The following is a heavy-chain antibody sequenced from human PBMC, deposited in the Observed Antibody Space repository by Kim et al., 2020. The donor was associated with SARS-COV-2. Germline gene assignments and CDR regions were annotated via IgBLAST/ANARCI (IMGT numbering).Heavy chain of an antibody. CDR3: ARDLVTWGAGTFDY. D-gene: IGHD6-13*01. J-gene: IGHJ4*01. Sequence: GGSLRLSCAASGFTFSDCYMNWIRQAPGKGLEWVSYISSTNTYTNYADSVKGRFTISRDNAKNSLYLQMNSLRVEDTAVYYCARDLVTWGAGTFDYWGHGGLVTVSS. CDR2: ISSTNTYT. V-gene: IGHV3-11*05. CDR1: GFTFSDCY.